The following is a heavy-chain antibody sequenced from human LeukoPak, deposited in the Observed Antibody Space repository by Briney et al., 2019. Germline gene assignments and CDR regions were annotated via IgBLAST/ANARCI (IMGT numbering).Heavy chain of an antibody. D-gene: IGHD5-18*01. CDR2: IYYSGST. CDR3: ARGGSVDTAFDY. J-gene: IGHJ4*02. V-gene: IGHV4-39*07. Sequence: SETLSLTCTDSGGSISSSSYYWGWIRQPPGKGLEWIGSIYYSGSTYYNPSLKSRVTISVDTSKNQFSLKLSSVTAADTAVYYCARGGSVDTAFDYWGQGTLVTVSS. CDR1: GGSISSSSYY.